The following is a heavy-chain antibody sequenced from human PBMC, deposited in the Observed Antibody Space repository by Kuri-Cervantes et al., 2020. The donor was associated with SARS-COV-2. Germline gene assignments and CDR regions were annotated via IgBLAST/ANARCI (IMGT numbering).Heavy chain of an antibody. V-gene: IGHV5-51*01. CDR3: ARLPPPYYYYGMDV. J-gene: IGHJ6*02. CDR2: IYPGDSDT. Sequence: GGSLRLSCKGSGYSFTSYWIGWVRQMPGKGLKWMGIIYPGDSDTRYSPSFHGQVTISADKSISTAYLQWSSLKASDTAMYYCARLPPPYYYYGMDVWGQGTTVTVSS. CDR1: GYSFTSYW.